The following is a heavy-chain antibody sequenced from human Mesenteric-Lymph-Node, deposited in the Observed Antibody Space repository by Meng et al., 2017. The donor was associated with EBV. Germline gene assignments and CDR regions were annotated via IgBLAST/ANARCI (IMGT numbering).Heavy chain of an antibody. CDR3: ARDLGYSGYYPAY. J-gene: IGHJ4*02. CDR2: MYYSGIT. CDR1: GDSVSSGSKY. V-gene: IGHV4-61*01. D-gene: IGHD5-12*01. Sequence: QGQLQESGPGLVKPSETLSPTWTVSGDSVSSGSKYWSWIRQSPGKGLEWIGYMYYSGITKYNPSLKSRVTISVDTSKNQFSLKLSSVTAADTALYYCARDLGYSGYYPAYWGQGTLVTVSS.